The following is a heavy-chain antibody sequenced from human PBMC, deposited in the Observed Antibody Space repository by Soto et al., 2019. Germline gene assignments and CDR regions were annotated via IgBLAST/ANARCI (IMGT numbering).Heavy chain of an antibody. CDR3: ARGTYYYDSSGYPPSAFDI. V-gene: IGHV4-4*02. CDR2: IYHSGST. CDR1: VGSISTSKW. J-gene: IGHJ3*02. D-gene: IGHD3-22*01. Sequence: SETLCLTCAVSVGSISTSKWLSWFRQPPGKGLEWIGEIYHSGSTNYNPSLKSRVTISVDKSKNQFSLKLSSVTAADTAVYYCARGTYYYDSSGYPPSAFDIWGQGTLVTVSS.